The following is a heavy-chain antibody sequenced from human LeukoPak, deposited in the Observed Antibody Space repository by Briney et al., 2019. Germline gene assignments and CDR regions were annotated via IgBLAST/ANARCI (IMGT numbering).Heavy chain of an antibody. CDR1: GVSIRSHD. CDR3: ARDGEGDEGWDY. CDR2: ISYSKST. Sequence: SVTLSLTCTVSGVSIRSHDWIWIRQPPGKGLEWIGLISYSKSTNYNPSLESRVTISVDTSKNQFSLRLSSVPAADTAVYYCARDGEGDEGWDYWGQGTLVTVSS. D-gene: IGHD7-27*01. J-gene: IGHJ4*02. V-gene: IGHV4-59*11.